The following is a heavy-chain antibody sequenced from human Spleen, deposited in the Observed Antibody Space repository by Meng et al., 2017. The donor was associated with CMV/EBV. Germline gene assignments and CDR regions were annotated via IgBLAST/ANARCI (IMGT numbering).Heavy chain of an antibody. CDR3: ARDLGYSRSSYYYYYALDV. CDR2: IYHSGTT. CDR1: GASMTSQS. V-gene: IGHV4-59*11. J-gene: IGHJ6*02. D-gene: IGHD6-6*01. Sequence: SETLSLTCTMSGASMTSQSWSWVRQSPGKGLEWLGFIYHSGTTHYNPSLRSRLTMTLDTSKKQCSLTLSSVTAADTAVYYCARDLGYSRSSYYYYYALDVWGQGTTVTVSS.